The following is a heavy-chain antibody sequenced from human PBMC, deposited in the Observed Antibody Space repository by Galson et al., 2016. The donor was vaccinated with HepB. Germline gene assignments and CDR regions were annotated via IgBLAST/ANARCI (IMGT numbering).Heavy chain of an antibody. J-gene: IGHJ4*02. D-gene: IGHD3-22*01. V-gene: IGHV3-23*01. Sequence: SLRLSCAASGFNFSKFAMSWVRQAPGKGLEWVSSISGSGGGTFYADSVEGRFTISRDNSKNTLYLQMNSLGAEDTAGYYCAKDRGITIIVVGPDYWGQGTLVTVSS. CDR1: GFNFSKFA. CDR2: ISGSGGGT. CDR3: AKDRGITIIVVGPDY.